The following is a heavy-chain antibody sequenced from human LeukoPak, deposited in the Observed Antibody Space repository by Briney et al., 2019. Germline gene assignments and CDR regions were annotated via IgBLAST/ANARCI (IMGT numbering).Heavy chain of an antibody. D-gene: IGHD5-12*01. CDR2: ISGSGGSL. J-gene: IGHJ3*02. CDR1: GFTFSSYA. CDR3: ARDRGYDAFDI. V-gene: IGHV3-23*01. Sequence: PGGSLRLSCAASGFTFSSYAMTWVRQAPGKGLEWVSAISGSGGSLYYADSVRGRFTISRDNSKNTLYLQMNSLRAEDTAVYYCARDRGYDAFDIWGQGTMVTVSS.